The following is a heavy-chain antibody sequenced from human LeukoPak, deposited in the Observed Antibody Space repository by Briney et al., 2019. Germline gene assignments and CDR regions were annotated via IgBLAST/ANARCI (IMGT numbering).Heavy chain of an antibody. J-gene: IGHJ6*02. CDR1: GGSFSGYY. CDR3: ARGGHRYSSSWYYYYGMDV. V-gene: IGHV4-34*01. CDR2: INHSGST. D-gene: IGHD6-13*01. Sequence: SETLSLTCAVYGGSFSGYYWSWIRQPPGKGLEWIGEINHSGSTNYNPSLKSRVTISVDTSKNQFSLKLSSVTAADTAVYYCARGGHRYSSSWYYYYGMDVWGHGTTVTVSS.